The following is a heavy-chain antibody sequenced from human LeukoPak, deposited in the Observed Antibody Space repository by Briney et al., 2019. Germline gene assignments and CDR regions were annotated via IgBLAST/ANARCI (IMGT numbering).Heavy chain of an antibody. CDR3: ARDQRGYRNGLPYYYYYGMDV. Sequence: GSLRLSCVDSGFTFSSCAMDWVRQAPGKGVEWVAVISYDGRDKYYADSVKGRFTISRDNSKNTLYLQMNSLRAEDTAVYYCARDQRGYRNGLPYYYYYGMDVWGQGTTVTVSS. J-gene: IGHJ6*02. CDR1: GFTFSSCA. V-gene: IGHV3-30*04. CDR2: ISYDGRDK. D-gene: IGHD5-18*01.